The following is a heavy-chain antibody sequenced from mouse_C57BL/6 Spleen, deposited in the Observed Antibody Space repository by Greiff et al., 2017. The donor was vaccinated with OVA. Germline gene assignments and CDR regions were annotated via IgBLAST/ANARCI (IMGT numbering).Heavy chain of an antibody. Sequence: QVQLKQPGAELVRPGSSVKLSCKASGYTFTSYWMHWVKQRPIQGLEWIGNIDPSDSETHYNQKFKDKATLTVDKSSSTAYMQLSSLTSEDSAVYYCARYYYGSSPWFAYWGQGTLVTVSA. D-gene: IGHD1-1*01. CDR2: IDPSDSET. CDR3: ARYYYGSSPWFAY. J-gene: IGHJ3*01. CDR1: GYTFTSYW. V-gene: IGHV1-52*01.